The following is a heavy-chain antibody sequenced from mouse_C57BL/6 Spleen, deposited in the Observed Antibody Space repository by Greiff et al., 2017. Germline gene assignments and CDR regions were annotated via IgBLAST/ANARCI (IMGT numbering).Heavy chain of an antibody. CDR2: ISYSGST. V-gene: IGHV3-1*01. CDR1: GYSITSGYD. D-gene: IGHD1-1*01. J-gene: IGHJ1*03. CDR3: ARGEGYDGSSYLYFDV. Sequence: EVQRVESGPGMVKPSQSLSLTCTVTGYSITSGYDWHWIRHFPGNKLEWMGYISYSGSTTYNPSLKSRISITHDTSKNHFFLKLNSVTTEDTATYYCARGEGYDGSSYLYFDVWGTGTTVTVSS.